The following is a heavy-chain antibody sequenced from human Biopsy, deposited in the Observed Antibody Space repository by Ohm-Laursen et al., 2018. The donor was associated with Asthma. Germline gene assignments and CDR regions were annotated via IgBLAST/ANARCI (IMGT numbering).Heavy chain of an antibody. D-gene: IGHD2-2*01. V-gene: IGHV1-69*13. CDR3: ARGPEYVRSSGALDY. CDR2: IIPIFGPA. J-gene: IGHJ4*02. Sequence: ASVKVSCKASGDSFSNYAISWVRQAPGQGLEWMGRIIPIFGPANYAQKFQGRVTISADDSTSTAYMELSSLSSEDTALYYCARGPEYVRSSGALDYWGQGTLVTVSS. CDR1: GDSFSNYA.